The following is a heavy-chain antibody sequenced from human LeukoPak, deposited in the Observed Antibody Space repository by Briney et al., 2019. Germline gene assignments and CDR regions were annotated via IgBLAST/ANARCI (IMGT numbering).Heavy chain of an antibody. Sequence: KASQTLSLTCTVSGGSISSGGYYWSWIRQPPGKGLEWIGYIYHSGSTYYNPSLKSRVTISVDRSKNQFSLKLNSVTAADTAVYYCARGTNWYFDYWGQGTLVTVSS. D-gene: IGHD1-1*01. J-gene: IGHJ4*02. CDR3: ARGTNWYFDY. CDR1: GGSISSGGYY. CDR2: IYHSGST. V-gene: IGHV4-30-2*01.